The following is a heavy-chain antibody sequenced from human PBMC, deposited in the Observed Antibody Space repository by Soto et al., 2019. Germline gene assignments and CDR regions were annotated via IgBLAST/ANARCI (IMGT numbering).Heavy chain of an antibody. J-gene: IGHJ6*03. D-gene: IGHD3-10*01. CDR3: ARLRGDYCYYRDG. V-gene: IGHV5-51*01. CDR2: IYPGDSDT. Sequence: GESLKISCKGSGYSITSYWLGWARQMPGKGLEWMGIIYPGDSDTRYSPSFQGQVTISADKSISTAYLQWSSLKASDTAIYYCARLRGDYCYYRDGWGKGTTVTVS. CDR1: GYSITSYW.